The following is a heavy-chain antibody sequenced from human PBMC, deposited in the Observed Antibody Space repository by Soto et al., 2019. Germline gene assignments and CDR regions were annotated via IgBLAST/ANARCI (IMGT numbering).Heavy chain of an antibody. CDR2: ISRGGSDT. CDR3: ARGYCTTTICDPWFDP. CDR1: GSCFTSYR. J-gene: IGHJ5*02. D-gene: IGHD2-2*01. V-gene: IGHV5-51*01. Sequence: EYLKISFTGFGSCFTSYRLGGVRQIAGKVLWWVMIISRGGSDTRYRPSFQGQVTISADKSITTAYLQWSGLKASDTAMYYCARGYCTTTICDPWFDPWGQGTLVTVSS.